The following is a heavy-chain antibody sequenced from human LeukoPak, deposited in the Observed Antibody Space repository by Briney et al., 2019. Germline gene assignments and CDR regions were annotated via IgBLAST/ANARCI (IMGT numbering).Heavy chain of an antibody. V-gene: IGHV1-69*04. J-gene: IGHJ6*03. D-gene: IGHD2-15*01. CDR3: ARDPCSGGSCYSPYYYYYYMDV. CDR1: GGTFSSYT. Sequence: SVKVSCKASGGTFSSYTISWVRQAPGQGREWMGRIIPILGIANYAQKFQGRVTITADKSTSTAYMELSSLRSEDTAVYYCARDPCSGGSCYSPYYYYYYMDVWGKGTTVTVSS. CDR2: IIPILGIA.